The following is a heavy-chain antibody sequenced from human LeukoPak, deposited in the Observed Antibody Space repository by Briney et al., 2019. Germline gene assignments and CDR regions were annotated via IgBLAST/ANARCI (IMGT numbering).Heavy chain of an antibody. J-gene: IGHJ4*02. Sequence: SQTLSLTCTVSGGSIGSGSYYWSWIRQPAGKGLEWIGRIYTSGSTNYNPSLKSRVTISVDTSKNQFSLKLSSVTAADTAVYYCARLTQVFGYSYHFDYWGQGTLVTVSS. CDR1: GGSIGSGSYY. V-gene: IGHV4-61*02. CDR2: IYTSGST. CDR3: ARLTQVFGYSYHFDY. D-gene: IGHD5-18*01.